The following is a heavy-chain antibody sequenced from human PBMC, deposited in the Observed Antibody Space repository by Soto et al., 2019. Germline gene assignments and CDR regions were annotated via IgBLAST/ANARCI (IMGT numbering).Heavy chain of an antibody. D-gene: IGHD5-18*01. CDR1: GGSISSYY. CDR2: IYYSGST. CDR3: ATIGNSGYSWVIDY. Sequence: SETLSLTCTVSGGSISSYYWSWIRQPPGKGLEWIGYIYYSGSTNYNPSLKSRVTISVDTSKNQFSLKLSSVTAADTAVYYCATIGNSGYSWVIDYWGQGTLVTVSS. V-gene: IGHV4-59*01. J-gene: IGHJ4*02.